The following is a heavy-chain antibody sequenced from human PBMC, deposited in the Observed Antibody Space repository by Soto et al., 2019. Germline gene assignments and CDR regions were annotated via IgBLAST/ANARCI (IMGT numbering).Heavy chain of an antibody. V-gene: IGHV1-69*13. CDR3: ASYRELAASYYYYYYGMDV. J-gene: IGHJ6*02. CDR2: IIPIFGTA. CDR1: GGTFSSYA. Sequence: GASVKVSCKASGGTFSSYAISWVRQAPGQGLEWMGGIIPIFGTANYAQKFQGRVTITADESTSTAYMELSSLRSEDTAVYYCASYRELAASYYYYYYGMDVWGQGTTVTVSS. D-gene: IGHD1-26*01.